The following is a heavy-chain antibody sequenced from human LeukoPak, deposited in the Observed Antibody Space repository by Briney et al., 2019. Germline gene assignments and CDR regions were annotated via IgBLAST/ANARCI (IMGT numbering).Heavy chain of an antibody. J-gene: IGHJ3*02. V-gene: IGHV3-11*04. CDR3: ARALKAGTTWRAFDI. D-gene: IGHD1-7*01. CDR1: GFTFSDYY. Sequence: GGSLRLSCAASGFTFSDYYMSWIRQAPGKGLEWVSYISSSGSTIYYADSVKGRFTISRDNAKNSLYLQMNSLRAEDTAVYYCARALKAGTTWRAFDIWGQGTMVTVSS. CDR2: ISSSGSTI.